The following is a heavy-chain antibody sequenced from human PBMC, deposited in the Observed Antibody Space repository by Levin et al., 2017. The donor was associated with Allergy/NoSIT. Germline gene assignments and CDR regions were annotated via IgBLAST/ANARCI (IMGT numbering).Heavy chain of an antibody. CDR2: INPSGGST. Sequence: ASVKVSCKGSGYSFTRHYIHWVRQAPGQGLEWMGIINPSGGSTSYSQRFQGRVTMTRDTSTSTVYMELSSLRSEDTAVYYCARDRAGAEYQLLSNGMDDWGQGTTVTVSS. D-gene: IGHD2-2*01. V-gene: IGHV1-46*01. J-gene: IGHJ6*02. CDR3: ARDRAGAEYQLLSNGMDD. CDR1: GYSFTRHY.